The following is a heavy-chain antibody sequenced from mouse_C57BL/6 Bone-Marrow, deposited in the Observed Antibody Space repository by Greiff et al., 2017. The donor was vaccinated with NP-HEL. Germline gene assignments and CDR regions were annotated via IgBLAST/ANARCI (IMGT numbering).Heavy chain of an antibody. CDR2: ISYSGST. CDR1: GYSITSDY. J-gene: IGHJ4*01. V-gene: IGHV3-8*01. D-gene: IGHD1-1*01. Sequence: EVKLQESGPGLAKPSQTLSLTCSVTGYSITSDYWNWIRKFPGNKLEYMGYISYSGSTYYNPSLKSRISITRDTSKNQYYLQLNSVTTEDTATYYCARSSTYYYGSSYAMDYWGQGTSVTVSS. CDR3: ARSSTYYYGSSYAMDY.